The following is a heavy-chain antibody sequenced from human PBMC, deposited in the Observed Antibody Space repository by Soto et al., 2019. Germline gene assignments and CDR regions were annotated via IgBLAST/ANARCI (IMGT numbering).Heavy chain of an antibody. CDR3: ARGRVPAVTVGDY. CDR1: GFTFNSYP. D-gene: IGHD2-2*01. CDR2: ISYDGSNK. V-gene: IGHV3-30-3*01. Sequence: QVQLVESGGGVVQPGRSLRLSCAASGFTFNSYPMQWVRQAPGKGLEWVAVISYDGSNKYYADSVRGRFTFSRDNSKNTLYLQMNSLRAEDTAVYYCARGRVPAVTVGDYWGQGTLVTVSS. J-gene: IGHJ4*02.